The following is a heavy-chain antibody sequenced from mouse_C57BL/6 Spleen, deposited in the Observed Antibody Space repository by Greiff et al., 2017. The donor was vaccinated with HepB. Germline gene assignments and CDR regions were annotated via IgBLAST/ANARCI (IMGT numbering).Heavy chain of an antibody. J-gene: IGHJ1*03. CDR3: ARSGYYGSPYWYFDV. D-gene: IGHD1-1*01. CDR1: GYAFSSSW. CDR2: IYPGDGDT. V-gene: IGHV1-82*01. Sequence: QVQLQQSGPELVKPGASVKISCKASGYAFSSSWMNWVKQRPGKGLEWIGRIYPGDGDTNYNGKFKGKATLTADKSSSTAYMQLSSLTSEDSAVYFCARSGYYGSPYWYFDVWGTGTTVTVSS.